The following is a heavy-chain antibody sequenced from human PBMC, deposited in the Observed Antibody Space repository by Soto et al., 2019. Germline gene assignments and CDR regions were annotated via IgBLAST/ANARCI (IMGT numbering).Heavy chain of an antibody. CDR2: INAGNGNT. J-gene: IGHJ5*02. V-gene: IGHV1-3*01. CDR1: GYTLTSYA. D-gene: IGHD3-22*01. Sequence: ASVKVSCKASGYTLTSYAMHWVRQAPGQRLEWMGWINAGNGNTKYSQKFQGRVTITRDTSASTAYMELSSLRSEDTAVYYCARDQSRNYYDRSGYSWFDPWRQGTLVTLL. CDR3: ARDQSRNYYDRSGYSWFDP.